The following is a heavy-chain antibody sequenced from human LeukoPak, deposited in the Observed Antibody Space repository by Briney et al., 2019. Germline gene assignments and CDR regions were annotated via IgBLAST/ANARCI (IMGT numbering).Heavy chain of an antibody. CDR1: GFTFSSYA. CDR2: IGGDGERK. V-gene: IGHV3-7*01. J-gene: IGHJ4*02. D-gene: IGHD6-25*01. Sequence: GGSLRLSCAASGFTFSSYAMHWVRQAPGKGLEWLANIGGDGERKFYVDSVKGRFTISRDNAENTLYLQMNSLRVEDTAVYYCARDRGWRLLDYWGQGTLVTVSS. CDR3: ARDRGWRLLDY.